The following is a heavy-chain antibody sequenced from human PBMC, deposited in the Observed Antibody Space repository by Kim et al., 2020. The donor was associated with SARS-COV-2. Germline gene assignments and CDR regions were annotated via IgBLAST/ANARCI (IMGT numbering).Heavy chain of an antibody. CDR2: IYYSGST. CDR1: GGSISSGGYY. J-gene: IGHJ6*02. D-gene: IGHD3-9*01. Sequence: SETLSLTCTVSGGSISSGGYYWSWIRQHPGKGLEWIGYIYYSGSTYYNPSLKSRVTISVDTSKNQFSLKLSSVTAADTAVYYCARASFFGHDYDILTGSLLYYYYGMDVWGQGTTVTVSS. V-gene: IGHV4-31*03. CDR3: ARASFFGHDYDILTGSLLYYYYGMDV.